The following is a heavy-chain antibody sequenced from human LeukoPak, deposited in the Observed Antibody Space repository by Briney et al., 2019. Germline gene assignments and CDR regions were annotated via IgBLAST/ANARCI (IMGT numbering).Heavy chain of an antibody. CDR1: GFTFSSYS. J-gene: IGHJ3*02. V-gene: IGHV3-21*01. CDR2: ISGSSSYI. CDR3: ARVAGSDAFDI. D-gene: IGHD3-10*01. Sequence: PGGSLRLSCAASGFTFSSYSMNWVRQAPGKGLEWVSSISGSSSYIYYADSVKGRFTISRDNAKNSLYLQMNSLRAEDTAVYYCARVAGSDAFDIWGQGTMVTVSS.